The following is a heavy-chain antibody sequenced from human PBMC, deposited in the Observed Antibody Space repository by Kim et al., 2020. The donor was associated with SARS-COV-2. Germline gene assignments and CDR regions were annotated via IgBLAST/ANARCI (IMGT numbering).Heavy chain of an antibody. J-gene: IGHJ4*02. CDR2: ISYDGSNK. CDR3: AKGSRGAPSDY. CDR1: GFTFSSYG. Sequence: GGSLRLSCAASGFTFSSYGMHWVRQAPGKGLEWVAVISYDGSNKYYADSVKGRFTISRDNSKNTLYLQMNSLRAEDTAVYYCAKGSRGAPSDYWGQGTL. V-gene: IGHV3-30*18. D-gene: IGHD1-26*01.